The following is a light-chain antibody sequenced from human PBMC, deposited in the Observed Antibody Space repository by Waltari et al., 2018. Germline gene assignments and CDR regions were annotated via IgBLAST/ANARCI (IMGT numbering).Light chain of an antibody. Sequence: QSALTQPASVSGSPGQSITISCTGTSSDVGGYNYVSWYQQHPGKAPKLMIYDVSNRPPGGSNRLSGSKSGNTASLTISGLQAEDEADYYCSSYTSSSTRVFGGGTKLTVL. CDR3: SSYTSSSTRV. J-gene: IGLJ2*01. CDR1: SSDVGGYNY. V-gene: IGLV2-14*03. CDR2: DVS.